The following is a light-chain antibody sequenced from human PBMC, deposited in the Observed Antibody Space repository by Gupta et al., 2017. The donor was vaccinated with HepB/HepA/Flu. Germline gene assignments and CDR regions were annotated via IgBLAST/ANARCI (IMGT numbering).Light chain of an antibody. CDR3: QQYCSSPGT. Sequence: IVLTQSPGTLSLSPGARATLSCRASQSVSVSYLAWYQQKPGQAPRLSIYGASSSATGIPDRFSGSGSGTDFTRTISRLEPEDFAGYYCQQYCSSPGTFGQWTKVEIK. CDR2: GAS. CDR1: QSVSVSY. J-gene: IGKJ1*01. V-gene: IGKV3-20*01.